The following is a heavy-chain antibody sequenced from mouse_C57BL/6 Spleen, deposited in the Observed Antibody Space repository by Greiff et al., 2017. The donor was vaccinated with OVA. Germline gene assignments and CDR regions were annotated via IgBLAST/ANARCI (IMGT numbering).Heavy chain of an antibody. J-gene: IGHJ2*01. Sequence: QVQLQQPGAELVRPGSSVTLSCKASGYTFTSYWMHWVKQRPIQGLKWIGIIHPSDSRPHYNQKFKDKATLTVDTSSSTTYMQLSSLTSEDASVYDCERPGNCDYWGQGTTLTVSS. CDR3: ERPGNCDY. CDR1: GYTFTSYW. V-gene: IGHV1-52*01. CDR2: IHPSDSRP. D-gene: IGHD1-1*02.